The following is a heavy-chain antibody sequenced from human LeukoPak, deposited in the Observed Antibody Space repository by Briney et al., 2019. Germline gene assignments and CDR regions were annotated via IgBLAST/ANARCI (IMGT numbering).Heavy chain of an antibody. Sequence: GGSLRLSCAASGFTFSSYGMHWVRQAPGKGLEWVTFIRYDGSNKYYADSVKGRFTISRDNSKNTLYLQMNSLRAEDTAVYYCAKDPLYSVAGPPRYYGMDVWGQGTTVTVSS. D-gene: IGHD6-19*01. CDR2: IRYDGSNK. CDR3: AKDPLYSVAGPPRYYGMDV. CDR1: GFTFSSYG. J-gene: IGHJ6*02. V-gene: IGHV3-30*02.